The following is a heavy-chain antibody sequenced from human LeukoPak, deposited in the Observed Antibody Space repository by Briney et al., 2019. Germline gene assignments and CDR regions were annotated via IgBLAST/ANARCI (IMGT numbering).Heavy chain of an antibody. D-gene: IGHD5-24*01. J-gene: IGHJ4*02. CDR3: ATNLQLYNFFDY. CDR2: INPSGGST. Sequence: ASVKVSCKASGYTFTSYYMHWVRQAPGQGLEWMGIINPSGGSTSYAQKFQGRVTMTEDTSTDTAYMELSSLRSEDTAVYYCATNLQLYNFFDYWGQGTLVTVSS. CDR1: GYTFTSYY. V-gene: IGHV1-46*01.